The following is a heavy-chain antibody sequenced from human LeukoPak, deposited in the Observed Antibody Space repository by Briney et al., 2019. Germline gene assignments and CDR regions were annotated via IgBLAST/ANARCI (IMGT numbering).Heavy chain of an antibody. J-gene: IGHJ4*02. CDR1: GFTFSSYA. V-gene: IGHV3-30-3*01. CDR3: TRDLYGDYALDY. CDR2: ISYEGSNK. Sequence: GGSLRLSCAASGFTFSSYAMHWVRQAPGKGLEWVAIISYEGSNKYYADSVKGRFTISRDNSKNTLYLQMNSLRVEDTTVYYCTRDLYGDYALDYWGQGTLVTVSS. D-gene: IGHD4-17*01.